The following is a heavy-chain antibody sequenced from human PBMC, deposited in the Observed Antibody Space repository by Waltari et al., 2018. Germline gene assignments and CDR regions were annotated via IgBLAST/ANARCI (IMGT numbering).Heavy chain of an antibody. CDR1: GFTFSSYG. Sequence: QVQLVESGGGVVQPGRSLRLSCAASGFTFSSYGLHWVRQAPGKGMEWGAVISYDGSNKYYADSVKGRFTISRDNSKNTLYLQMNSRRAEDTAVYYCAKDHDGSYYYWGQGTLVTVSS. V-gene: IGHV3-30*18. CDR2: ISYDGSNK. J-gene: IGHJ4*02. CDR3: AKDHDGSYYY. D-gene: IGHD1-26*01.